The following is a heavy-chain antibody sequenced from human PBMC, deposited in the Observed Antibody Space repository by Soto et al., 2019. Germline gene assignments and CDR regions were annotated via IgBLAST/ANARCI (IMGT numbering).Heavy chain of an antibody. CDR3: ARGGGYSGYADFDY. CDR1: GGSFSGYY. D-gene: IGHD5-12*01. Sequence: QVQLQQWGAGLLKPSETLSLTCAVYGGSFSGYYWSWIRQPPGKWLEWIGEINHSGSTNYHPSLKRRVTISVDTSKNQFSLKRSSVTAAATAVYYCARGGGYSGYADFDYFGQGTLLTVSS. J-gene: IGHJ4*02. V-gene: IGHV4-34*01. CDR2: INHSGST.